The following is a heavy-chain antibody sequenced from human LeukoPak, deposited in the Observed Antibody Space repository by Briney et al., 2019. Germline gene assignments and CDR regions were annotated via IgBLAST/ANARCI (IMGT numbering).Heavy chain of an antibody. D-gene: IGHD2-21*02. CDR1: GDSISSGSYY. Sequence: SETLSLTCTVSGDSISSGSYYWSWIRQPAGKGLEWIGRIYTSGSTNYNPSLKSRVTMSVDTSKNQLSLRLISVTAADTAVYYCARDCGGDCYLGPFVYWGQGTLVTVSS. J-gene: IGHJ4*02. CDR3: ARDCGGDCYLGPFVY. V-gene: IGHV4-61*02. CDR2: IYTSGST.